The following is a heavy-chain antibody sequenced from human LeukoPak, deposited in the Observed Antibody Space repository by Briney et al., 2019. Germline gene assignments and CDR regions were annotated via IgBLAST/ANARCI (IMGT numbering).Heavy chain of an antibody. V-gene: IGHV1-46*01. CDR1: GYTFTSYY. CDR2: INPSGGST. Sequence: ASVKVSCKASGYTFTSYYMHWVRQAPGQGLEWMGIINPSGGSTSYAQKFQGRVTTTRDTSTSTVYMELSSLRSEDTAVYYCARELNPISSGWSPSGYFQHWGQGTLVTVSS. J-gene: IGHJ1*01. D-gene: IGHD6-19*01. CDR3: ARELNPISSGWSPSGYFQH.